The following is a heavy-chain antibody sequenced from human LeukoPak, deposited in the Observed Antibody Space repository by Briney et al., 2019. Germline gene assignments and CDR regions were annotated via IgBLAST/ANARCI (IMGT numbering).Heavy chain of an antibody. Sequence: GGSLILSCAASGFTFSNAWMSWVRQAPGKGLEWVGRIKSKTDGGATHYAAPVKGRFTISRDDSKNTLYLQMNSLKTEDTAVYYCTTEAYYYDSGAIKYFDYWGQGTLVTVSS. CDR1: GFTFSNAW. V-gene: IGHV3-15*01. J-gene: IGHJ4*02. CDR3: TTEAYYYDSGAIKYFDY. D-gene: IGHD3-22*01. CDR2: IKSKTDGGAT.